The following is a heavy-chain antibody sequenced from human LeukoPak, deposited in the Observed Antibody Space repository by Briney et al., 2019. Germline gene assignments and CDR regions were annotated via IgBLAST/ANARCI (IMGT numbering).Heavy chain of an antibody. J-gene: IGHJ6*02. V-gene: IGHV3-23*01. CDR3: AKEQARITMIGVYYGMDV. Sequence: GWSLTLSCPASGFTFSSYAMNWVRQAAGKGLDWVSAISCSGGNTYYADAVKGRYTITRDISKNTLYLQMNSLRAEDTAVYYGAKEQARITMIGVYYGMDVWGQGTTVTVSS. CDR1: GFTFSSYA. CDR2: ISCSGGNT. D-gene: IGHD3-22*01.